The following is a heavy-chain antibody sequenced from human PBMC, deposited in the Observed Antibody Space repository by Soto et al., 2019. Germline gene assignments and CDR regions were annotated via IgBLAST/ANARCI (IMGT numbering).Heavy chain of an antibody. J-gene: IGHJ5*02. CDR3: ARSHRTVTGA. Sequence: EVQLVESGGGLVQPGGSLRLSCAASGFTFSSYSMNWVRQAPGTGLEWVAYISSSSSTIYYADSVKGRFTISRDNAKNSLYLQMSSLRDEDTAVYYCARSHRTVTGAWGQGTLVTVSS. CDR1: GFTFSSYS. CDR2: ISSSSSTI. V-gene: IGHV3-48*02. D-gene: IGHD4-17*01.